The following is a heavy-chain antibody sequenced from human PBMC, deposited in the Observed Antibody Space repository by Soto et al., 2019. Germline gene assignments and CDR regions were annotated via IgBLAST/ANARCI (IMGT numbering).Heavy chain of an antibody. D-gene: IGHD3-10*01. V-gene: IGHV3-74*01. CDR1: GFTFSSYW. CDR2: INSGGGTT. CDR3: ARWFTYGNFDYFDD. J-gene: IGHJ4*02. Sequence: GGSLRLSCAASGFTFSSYWMHWFRQAPGKGLMWVSRINSGGGTTTYADSVKGRFTISRDNAKNTLYLQMNGLRAEDTAVYYCARWFTYGNFDYFDDWGQGTQVTVSS.